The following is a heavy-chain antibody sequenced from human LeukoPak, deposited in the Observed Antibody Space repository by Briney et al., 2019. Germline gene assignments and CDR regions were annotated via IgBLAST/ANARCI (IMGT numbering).Heavy chain of an antibody. D-gene: IGHD1-26*01. J-gene: IGHJ5*02. CDR3: AKDAMVREWEPPVWFDP. CDR1: GFTFSSYS. V-gene: IGHV3-21*04. Sequence: PGGSLRLSCAASGFTFSSYSMNWVRQAPGKGLEWVSSISSSSSYIYYADSVKGRFTISRDNSKNTLYLQMNSLRAEDTAVYYCAKDAMVREWEPPVWFDPWGQGTLVTVSS. CDR2: ISSSSSYI.